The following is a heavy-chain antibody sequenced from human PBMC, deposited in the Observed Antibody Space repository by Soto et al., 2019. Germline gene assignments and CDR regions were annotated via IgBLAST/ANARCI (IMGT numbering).Heavy chain of an antibody. CDR2: IYWDDDK. D-gene: IGHD6-19*01. CDR3: ARRWGSGNEFSGCFDL. J-gene: IGHJ2*01. Sequence: QITLKESGPTLVKPTQTLTLTCTFSGFSLRSSAVGVGWIRQPPGKALEWLALIYWDDDKRYSTSLKSRLTITKDPSKSLGFLTTTNMDPVDTSTYYCARRWGSGNEFSGCFDLWGRGTLVTVSS. CDR1: GFSLRSSAVG. V-gene: IGHV2-5*02.